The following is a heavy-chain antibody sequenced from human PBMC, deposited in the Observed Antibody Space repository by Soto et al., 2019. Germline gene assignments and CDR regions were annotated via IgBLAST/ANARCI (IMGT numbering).Heavy chain of an antibody. Sequence: AGGSLRLSCAASGFTFSNAWMSWVRQAPGKGLEWVGRIKSKTDGGTTDYAAPVKGRFTISRDDSKSTLYLQMNSLKTEDTAVYYCTTGGDYYDSSGYYSWGQGTLVTVSS. CDR2: IKSKTDGGTT. CDR3: TTGGDYYDSSGYYS. V-gene: IGHV3-15*01. D-gene: IGHD3-22*01. CDR1: GFTFSNAW. J-gene: IGHJ4*02.